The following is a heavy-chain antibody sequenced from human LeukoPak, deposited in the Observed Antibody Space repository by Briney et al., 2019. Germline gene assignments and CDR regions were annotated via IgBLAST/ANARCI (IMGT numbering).Heavy chain of an antibody. V-gene: IGHV4-34*01. Sequence: SETLSLTCAVYGGSFSGYYWSWIRQPPGKGLEWIGEINHSGSTNYNPSLKSRVTISVDTSKNQFSLKLSSVTAADSAVYYCARAFSVFGVVIRSFDPWGQGTLVTVSS. CDR2: INHSGST. CDR3: ARAFSVFGVVIRSFDP. CDR1: GGSFSGYY. J-gene: IGHJ5*02. D-gene: IGHD3-3*01.